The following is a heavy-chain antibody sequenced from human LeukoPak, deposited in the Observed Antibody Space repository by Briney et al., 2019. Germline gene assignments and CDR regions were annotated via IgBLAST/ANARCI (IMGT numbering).Heavy chain of an antibody. D-gene: IGHD1-26*01. V-gene: IGHV1-69*04. CDR2: IIPILGIA. CDR1: GGTFSSNT. Sequence: SVKVSCKASGGTFSSNTISWVRQAPGQGLEWMGRIIPILGIANYAQKFQGRVTITADKSTSTAYMELSSLRSEDTAVYYCARDPSSGSYGYWGQGTLVTVSS. J-gene: IGHJ4*02. CDR3: ARDPSSGSYGY.